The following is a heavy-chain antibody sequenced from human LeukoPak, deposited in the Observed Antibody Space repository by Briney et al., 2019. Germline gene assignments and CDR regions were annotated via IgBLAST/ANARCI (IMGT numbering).Heavy chain of an antibody. D-gene: IGHD3-22*01. J-gene: IGHJ3*02. Sequence: PSETLSLTCTVSGGSISSGGHYWSWIRQYPGKGLEWIGYIYYSGSIYYNPSLKRRVTISVDTSKNQFSLKLSSVTAADTAVYYCAGVPINMTVVVNAFHIWGQGTMVTVSS. CDR1: GGSISSGGHY. V-gene: IGHV4-31*03. CDR3: AGVPINMTVVVNAFHI. CDR2: IYYSGSI.